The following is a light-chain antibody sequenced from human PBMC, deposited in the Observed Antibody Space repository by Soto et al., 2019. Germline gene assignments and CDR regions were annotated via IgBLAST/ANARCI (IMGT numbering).Light chain of an antibody. Sequence: EIVLTQSPGALSVSPGDRVTLSCRASQSVDINLAWYPQRAGQAPRLLVYGASTKATGIPARFSGSGSGTEFTLTISSLQSEDFAVYYCQQYDDWPSFGQGTKVDIK. V-gene: IGKV3-15*01. CDR2: GAS. J-gene: IGKJ1*01. CDR3: QQYDDWPS. CDR1: QSVDIN.